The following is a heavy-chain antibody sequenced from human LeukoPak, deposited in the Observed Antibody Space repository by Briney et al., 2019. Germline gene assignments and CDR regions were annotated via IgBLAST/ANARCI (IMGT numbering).Heavy chain of an antibody. CDR3: ARGKWNHYGMDV. CDR1: GDSVSSNSAA. J-gene: IGHJ6*02. CDR2: TYYGPKWYN. V-gene: IGHV6-1*01. D-gene: IGHD1-1*01. Sequence: SQTLSLTCAISGDSVSSNSAAWDWIRQSPSRGLEWLGRTYYGPKWYNDYGVSVKSRITINADTSKNQFSLQLNPVTPEDTAVYYCARGKWNHYGMDVWGQGTTVTASS.